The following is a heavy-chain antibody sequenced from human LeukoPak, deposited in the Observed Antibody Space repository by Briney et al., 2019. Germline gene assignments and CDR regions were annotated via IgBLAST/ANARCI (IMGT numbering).Heavy chain of an antibody. CDR2: ILTNGDT. CDR3: ARDRFGERTFEK. V-gene: IGHV3-13*01. D-gene: IGHD3-10*01. CDR1: GFAFSSFD. J-gene: IGHJ3*02. Sequence: HPGGSLRPSCAASGFAFSSFDILWVRQSPRKGLEWVARILTNGDTDYGASVEGRFTISRENAKSYVYLQMNSLRDGGTAVYYCARDRFGERTFEKWGQGTMVTVSS.